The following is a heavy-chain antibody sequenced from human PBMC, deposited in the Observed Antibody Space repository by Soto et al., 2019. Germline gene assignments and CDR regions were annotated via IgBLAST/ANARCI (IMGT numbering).Heavy chain of an antibody. CDR1: GFTFSSYA. Sequence: LRLSCAASGFTFSSYAMHWVRQAPGKGLEWVAVISYDGSNKYYADSVKGRFTISRDNSKNTLYLQMNSLRAEDTAVYYCARGAGSNFYYGMDVWGQGTTVTVSS. V-gene: IGHV3-30-3*01. CDR3: ARGAGSNFYYGMDV. D-gene: IGHD4-4*01. J-gene: IGHJ6*02. CDR2: ISYDGSNK.